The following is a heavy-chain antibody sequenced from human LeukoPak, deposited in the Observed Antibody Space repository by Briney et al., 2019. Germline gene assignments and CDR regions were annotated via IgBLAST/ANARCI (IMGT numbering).Heavy chain of an antibody. CDR3: AKATIPFDWLLNGLED. CDR1: GFIFSDSA. V-gene: IGHV3-73*01. Sequence: GGSLKLSCAASGFIFSDSAIHWVRQASGKGLEWVGRIRTKANSYATAYGASVKGRFTISRDNAKNSLYLQMNSLRAEDMALYYCAKATIPFDWLLNGLEDWGQGTLVTVSS. CDR2: IRTKANSYAT. D-gene: IGHD3-9*01. J-gene: IGHJ4*02.